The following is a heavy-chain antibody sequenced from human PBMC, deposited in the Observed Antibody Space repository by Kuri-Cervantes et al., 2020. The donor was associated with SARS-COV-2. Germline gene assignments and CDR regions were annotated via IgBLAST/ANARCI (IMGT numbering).Heavy chain of an antibody. D-gene: IGHD2-2*02. J-gene: IGHJ6*02. V-gene: IGHV1-2*02. CDR1: GYTFTGYY. Sequence: ASVKVSCKASGYTFTGYYMHWVRQAPGQGLEWMGWINPNSGGTNYAQKFQGRVTMTRDTSISTAYMELSRLRSDDTAVYYCAREGGYQLLYSSGVYYYGMDVWGQGTTVTVSS. CDR3: AREGGYQLLYSSGVYYYGMDV. CDR2: INPNSGGT.